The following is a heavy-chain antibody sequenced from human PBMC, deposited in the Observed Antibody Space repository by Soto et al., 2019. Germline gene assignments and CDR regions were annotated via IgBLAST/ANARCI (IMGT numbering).Heavy chain of an antibody. CDR2: IYWNDEK. D-gene: IGHD3-10*01. CDR3: AHRVNMARGPYNYFGP. J-gene: IGHJ5*02. V-gene: IGHV2-5*01. Sequence: QITLKESGPTLVKPTQTLTLTCSFSGFSLTTGVGVGWIRQPPGKALEWLAIIYWNDEKLYNPSLKTRLTITKDTSKNQVVLTVTDMDPVDTATYYCAHRVNMARGPYNYFGPWGQGTLVTVSS. CDR1: GFSLTTGVG.